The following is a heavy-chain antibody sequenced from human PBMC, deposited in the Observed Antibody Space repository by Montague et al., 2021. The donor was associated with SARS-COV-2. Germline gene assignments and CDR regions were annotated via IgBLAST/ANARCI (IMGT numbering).Heavy chain of an antibody. V-gene: IGHV3-30*04. CDR3: ARPSYYDILTGNGGLEY. CDR2: ISYVGSNQ. J-gene: IGHJ4*02. Sequence: SLRLSCAASKFSFSSYALHWVRQAPGKGLEWVAVISYVGSNQYYADSVKGRFTISRDNSKNTLYLQMSSLRAEDTAVCYCARPSYYDILTGNGGLEYWGQGTLVTVSS. CDR1: KFSFSSYA. D-gene: IGHD3-9*01.